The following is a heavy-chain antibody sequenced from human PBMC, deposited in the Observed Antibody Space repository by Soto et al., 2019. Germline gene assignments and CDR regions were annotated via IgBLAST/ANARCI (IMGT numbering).Heavy chain of an antibody. CDR2: IKQDGGEK. CDR3: ARDSHAHFDY. Sequence: GGSLRLSCAASGFTFSNYWMSLVRQAPGRGLEWVASIKQDGGEKYYMDSVKGRFTISKDNAKNSLYLQLNSLRAGDTAVYYGARDSHAHFDYWGQGTLVTVSS. CDR1: GFTFSNYW. V-gene: IGHV3-7*01. J-gene: IGHJ4*02.